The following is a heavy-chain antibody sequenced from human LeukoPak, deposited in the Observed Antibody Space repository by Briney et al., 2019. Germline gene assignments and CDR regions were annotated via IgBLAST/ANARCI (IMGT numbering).Heavy chain of an antibody. CDR3: ARDRYLSSETSDFDY. CDR1: SGPIRGYY. Sequence: SETLSLPCTVSSGPIRGYYWSLVRQPPGKGPEGVGYIYYSGSTKYNPSLKSRVTMSVDPSKNQFSLKLSSVTAADTAVYYCARDRYLSSETSDFDYWGQGTLVTVSS. CDR2: IYYSGST. V-gene: IGHV4-59*12. J-gene: IGHJ4*02. D-gene: IGHD3-22*01.